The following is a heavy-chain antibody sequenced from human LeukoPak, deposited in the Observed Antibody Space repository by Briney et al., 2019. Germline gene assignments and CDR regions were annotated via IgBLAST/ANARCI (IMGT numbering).Heavy chain of an antibody. V-gene: IGHV4-59*01. CDR1: GGSISSYY. Sequence: SETLSLTCTVSGGSISSYYWSWIRQPPGKGLEWIGYIYHSGSTNYNPSLKSRVTISVDTSKNQFSLKLSSVTAADTAVYYCARVGYYYGSATLDSWGQGTLVTVSS. CDR2: IYHSGST. J-gene: IGHJ4*02. D-gene: IGHD3-10*01. CDR3: ARVGYYYGSATLDS.